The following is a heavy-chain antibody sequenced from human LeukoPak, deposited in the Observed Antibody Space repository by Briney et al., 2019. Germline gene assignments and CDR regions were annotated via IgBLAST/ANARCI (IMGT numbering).Heavy chain of an antibody. Sequence: ASVKVSCKASGYTFTGYYMHWVRQAPGQGLEWMGWINPNSGGTNYAQKFQGRVTMTRDTSISTAYMDLTRLRSDDTAVYYCARDVNWGTSLYAFDIWGQGTVVTVSS. V-gene: IGHV1-2*02. J-gene: IGHJ3*02. CDR3: ARDVNWGTSLYAFDI. CDR1: GYTFTGYY. CDR2: INPNSGGT. D-gene: IGHD7-27*01.